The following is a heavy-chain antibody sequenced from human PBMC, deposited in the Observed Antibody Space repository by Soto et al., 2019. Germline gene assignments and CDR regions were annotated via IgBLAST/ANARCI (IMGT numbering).Heavy chain of an antibody. CDR3: AKDQFTIGPYGMDV. J-gene: IGHJ6*02. CDR1: GFTFSSYG. D-gene: IGHD3-9*01. V-gene: IGHV3-30*18. Sequence: PGGSLRLSCAASGFTFSSYGMHWVRQAPGKGLEWVAVISYDGSNKYYADSVKGRFTISRDNSKNTLYLQMNSLRAEDTAVYYCAKDQFTIGPYGMDVWGQGTTVTVSS. CDR2: ISYDGSNK.